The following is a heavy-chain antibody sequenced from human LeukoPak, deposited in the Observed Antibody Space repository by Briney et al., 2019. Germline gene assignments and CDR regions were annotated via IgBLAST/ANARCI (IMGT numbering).Heavy chain of an antibody. CDR3: ARDRPTAMESSFYFYGVDV. CDR1: GYTFTSYG. CDR2: INSYNGNT. Sequence: ASMKVSCKASGYTFTSYGISWVRQAPGQGLEWMGWINSYNGNTNYAQKLQGRVTMTTDTSTSTAYMEVRSLRSDDTAVFYCARDRPTAMESSFYFYGVDVWGQGPRSPSP. J-gene: IGHJ6*02. V-gene: IGHV1-18*01. D-gene: IGHD5-18*01.